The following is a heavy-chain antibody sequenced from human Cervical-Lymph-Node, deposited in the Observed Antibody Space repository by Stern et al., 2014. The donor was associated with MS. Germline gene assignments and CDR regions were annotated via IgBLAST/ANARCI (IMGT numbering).Heavy chain of an antibody. D-gene: IGHD6-13*01. J-gene: IGHJ1*01. V-gene: IGHV3-23*04. Sequence: EVQLVESGGGLVQPGGSLRLSCAASGLTFSSYAISWVRQAPGKGLEWVSAISGSGGSTYYADSVKGRFTISRDNSKNTLYLQMDSLRAEDTAVYYCAKDRESSGWSECLQHWGQGTLVTVSS. CDR3: AKDRESSGWSECLQH. CDR1: GLTFSSYA. CDR2: ISGSGGST.